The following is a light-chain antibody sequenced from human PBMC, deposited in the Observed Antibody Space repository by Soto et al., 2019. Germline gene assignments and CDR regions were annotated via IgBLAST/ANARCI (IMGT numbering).Light chain of an antibody. V-gene: IGLV7-46*01. Sequence: QAVVTQEPSLTVSPGGTVTLTCGSRTGTVTSGHYPYWFQQKPGQSPTTLIYDTDNKHSWTPARFSGSLLGGKAALTLSGAQPEDEAEYYCLLSSGGARVFGGGTKLTVL. CDR1: TGTVTSGHY. CDR2: DTD. CDR3: LLSSGGARV. J-gene: IGLJ2*01.